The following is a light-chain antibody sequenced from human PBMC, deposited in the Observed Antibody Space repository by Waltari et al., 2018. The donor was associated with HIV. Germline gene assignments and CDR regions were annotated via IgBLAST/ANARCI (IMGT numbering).Light chain of an antibody. V-gene: IGKV3-11*01. CDR1: QSIGSY. CDR3: QHRRHCPPGFP. Sequence: DIVLTQSPATLSLSPGERATLSCRASQSIGSYLAWYQQKPGQPPRVLIYDASTTATGIPARFSGCGSGTAFTLTILSLDPQHSAVYSFQHRRHCPPGFPFGPGTKVDI. J-gene: IGKJ3*01. CDR2: DAS.